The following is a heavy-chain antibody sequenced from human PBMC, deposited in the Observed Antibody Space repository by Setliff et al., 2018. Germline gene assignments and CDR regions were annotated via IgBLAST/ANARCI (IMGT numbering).Heavy chain of an antibody. J-gene: IGHJ4*02. D-gene: IGHD2-15*01. CDR1: GGSISSHY. V-gene: IGHV4-4*07. Sequence: PSETLSLTCTVSGGSISSHYWTWIRQPAGKGLEWIGRLYTSGDTNYNPSLKSRVSMSLDTSKNQFSLKLSSVTAADTAVYYCARDRVVVLAGRRGFYFDYWGQGTRVTV. CDR2: LYTSGDT. CDR3: ARDRVVVLAGRRGFYFDY.